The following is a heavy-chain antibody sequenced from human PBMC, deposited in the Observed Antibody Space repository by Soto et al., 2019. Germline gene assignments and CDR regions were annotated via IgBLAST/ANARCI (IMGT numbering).Heavy chain of an antibody. V-gene: IGHV1-18*01. CDR3: ARVRRDYYDSSATRIPDAFDI. Sequence: QVQLVQSGAEVKKPGASVKVSCKASGYTFTSYGISWVRQAPGQGLEWMGGISAYNGNTNYAQKLQGRVTMTTDTSTSTAYMELRSLRSDDTAVYYCARVRRDYYDSSATRIPDAFDIWGQGTMVTVSS. D-gene: IGHD3-22*01. CDR2: ISAYNGNT. CDR1: GYTFTSYG. J-gene: IGHJ3*02.